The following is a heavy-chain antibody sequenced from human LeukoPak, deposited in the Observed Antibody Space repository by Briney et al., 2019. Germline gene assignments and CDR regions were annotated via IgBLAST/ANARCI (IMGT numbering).Heavy chain of an antibody. CDR2: IYPGDSDT. V-gene: IGHV5-51*01. D-gene: IGHD1-26*01. J-gene: IGHJ3*02. Sequence: GESLKISCKGSGYGFISYWIGGVRQLPGKGLEWVGIIYPGDSDTRYSPSFQGQLTISADKSISTAYLHWSSLKASDTAMYYCATATRPREAFDIWGQGTMVTVSS. CDR1: GYGFISYW. CDR3: ATATRPREAFDI.